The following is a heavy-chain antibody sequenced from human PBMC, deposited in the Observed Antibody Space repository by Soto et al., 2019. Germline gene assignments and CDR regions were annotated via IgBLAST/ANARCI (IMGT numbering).Heavy chain of an antibody. D-gene: IGHD6-13*01. CDR1: GFTFSSYG. CDR2: ISYDGSNK. V-gene: IGHV3-30*18. Sequence: QVQLVESGGGVVQPGRSLRLSCAASGFTFSSYGMHWVRQAPGKGLEWVAVISYDGSNKYYADSVKGRFTISRDNSKNTLYVQMNSLRADDTAVYYCADDPRDSSSWYYYYYYAMDVWGQGTTVTVSS. CDR3: ADDPRDSSSWYYYYYYAMDV. J-gene: IGHJ6*02.